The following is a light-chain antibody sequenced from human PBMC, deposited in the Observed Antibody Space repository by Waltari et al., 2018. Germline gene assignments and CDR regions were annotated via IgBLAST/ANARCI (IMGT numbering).Light chain of an antibody. V-gene: IGLV4-69*01. CDR2: VNSDGSH. J-gene: IGLJ3*02. CDR3: QTGGHGTWV. CDR1: SGHITNV. Sequence: QLELTQSPSASASLGASVKLTCTLSSGHITNVVAWHQQQPQKGPRYLMKVNSDGSHSRGDEIPDRFSGSSVGAGPYLPISSLQSKDEADYYCQTGGHGTWVFGGGTKLTGL.